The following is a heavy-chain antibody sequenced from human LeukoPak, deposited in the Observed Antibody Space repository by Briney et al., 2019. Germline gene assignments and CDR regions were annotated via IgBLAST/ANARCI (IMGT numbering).Heavy chain of an antibody. D-gene: IGHD1-1*01. CDR1: GFTFSSYW. CDR3: ARDDNYVHDAFDI. Sequence: GGSLRLSCAASGFTFSSYWMHWVRHAPGKGLVWVSRINSDGSSTSYADSVKGRFTISRDNAKNTLYLQMNSLRAEDTAVYYCARDDNYVHDAFDIWGQGTMVTVSS. CDR2: INSDGSST. J-gene: IGHJ3*02. V-gene: IGHV3-74*01.